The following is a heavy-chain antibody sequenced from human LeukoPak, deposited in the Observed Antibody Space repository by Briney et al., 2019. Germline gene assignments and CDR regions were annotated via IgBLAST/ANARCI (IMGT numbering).Heavy chain of an antibody. D-gene: IGHD2-2*01. CDR2: ISYDGSNK. J-gene: IGHJ6*02. CDR3: AKDSTPAPYYYYGMDV. CDR1: GFTFSSYG. V-gene: IGHV3-30*18. Sequence: PGGSLRLSCAASGFTFSSYGMHWVRQAPGKGLEWVAVISYDGSNKYYADSVKGRFTISRDNSKNTLYLQMNSLRAEDTAVYYCAKDSTPAPYYYYGMDVWGQGTTVTVPS.